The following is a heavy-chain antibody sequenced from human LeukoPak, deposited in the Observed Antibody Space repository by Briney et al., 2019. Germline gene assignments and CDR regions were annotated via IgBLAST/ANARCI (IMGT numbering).Heavy chain of an antibody. Sequence: PGGSLRLSCAASGFTFSSYWMHWVRQAPGKGLVWVSRINTDGSSTSYADSVKGRFTISRDNAKNTLYLQMNSLRAEDTAVYYCAREGLIIGGSFDYWGQGTLVTVSS. J-gene: IGHJ4*01. CDR3: AREGLIIGGSFDY. D-gene: IGHD1-20*01. CDR1: GFTFSSYW. V-gene: IGHV3-74*01. CDR2: INTDGSST.